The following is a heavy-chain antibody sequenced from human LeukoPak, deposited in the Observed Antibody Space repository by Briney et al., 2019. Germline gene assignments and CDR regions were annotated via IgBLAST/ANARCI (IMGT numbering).Heavy chain of an antibody. D-gene: IGHD3-10*01. V-gene: IGHV3-23*01. CDR1: GFTFSSDA. J-gene: IGHJ4*02. Sequence: GGSLRLACAASGFTFSSDAMSWVRQAPGRGLGWVSAISGSGGSTYYADSVKGRFTISRDNSKYTLYLQMNSLKTEDTAVYYCARSPMGTYKSPGDYWGQGTLVTVSS. CDR3: ARSPMGTYKSPGDY. CDR2: ISGSGGST.